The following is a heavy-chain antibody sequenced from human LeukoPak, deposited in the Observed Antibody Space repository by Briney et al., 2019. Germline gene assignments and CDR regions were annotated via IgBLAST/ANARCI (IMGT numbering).Heavy chain of an antibody. CDR1: GFTFSNAW. J-gene: IGHJ4*02. CDR3: TAYYYGSGSNYNDY. V-gene: IGHV3-15*01. Sequence: GASLRLSCAASGFTFSNAWMGWVRQAPGKGLEWVGRIKNKADGGTTDYAAPVKGRFTISRDDSKNTLYLQMNSLKTEDTALYYCTAYYYGSGSNYNDYWGQGTLVTVSS. D-gene: IGHD3-10*01. CDR2: IKNKADGGTT.